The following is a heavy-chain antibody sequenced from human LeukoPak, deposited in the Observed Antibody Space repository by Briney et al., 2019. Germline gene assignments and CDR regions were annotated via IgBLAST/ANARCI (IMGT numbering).Heavy chain of an antibody. Sequence: ASVKVSCKASGYTFTSYAMHWVRQAPGQRLEWMGWINAGNGNTKYSQKFQGRVTITRDTSASTAYMELSGLRSVDTAVYYCARVGSSSWVDYWGQGTLVTVSS. J-gene: IGHJ4*02. CDR1: GYTFTSYA. CDR3: ARVGSSSWVDY. CDR2: INAGNGNT. V-gene: IGHV1-3*01. D-gene: IGHD6-13*01.